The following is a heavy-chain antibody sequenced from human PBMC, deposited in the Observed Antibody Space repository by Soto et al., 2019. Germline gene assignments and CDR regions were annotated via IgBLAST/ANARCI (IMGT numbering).Heavy chain of an antibody. CDR2: IIPMFGTT. V-gene: IGHV1-69*01. J-gene: IGHJ5*01. CDR3: ARASIHGSSWYFWFDP. Sequence: QVQLVQSGAEVMKPGSSVKVSCKASGGTFSRYAINWVRQAPGQGLEWMGGIIPMFGTTNYAQKFKGRVTITADESTSTVYMELNTLRSEDAAVYYCARASIHGSSWYFWFDPWGQGTLGTVSS. CDR1: GGTFSRYA. D-gene: IGHD6-13*01.